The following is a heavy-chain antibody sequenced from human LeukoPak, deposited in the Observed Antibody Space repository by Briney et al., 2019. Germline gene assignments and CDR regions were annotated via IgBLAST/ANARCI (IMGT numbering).Heavy chain of an antibody. CDR3: ARAPDSSSSTDY. CDR1: GGSFSGYY. V-gene: IGHV4-34*01. J-gene: IGHJ4*02. Sequence: SETLSLTCAVYGGSFSGYYWGWIRQPPGKGLEWIGEINHSGSTNYNPSLKSRVTISVDTSKNQFSLKLNSVTAADTAVYYCARAPDSSSSTDYWGQETLVTVSS. D-gene: IGHD6-6*01. CDR2: INHSGST.